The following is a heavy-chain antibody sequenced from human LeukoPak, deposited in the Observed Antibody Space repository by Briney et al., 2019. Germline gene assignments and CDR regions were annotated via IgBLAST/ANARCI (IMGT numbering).Heavy chain of an antibody. CDR2: IYWDDDK. J-gene: IGHJ4*02. CDR3: ARSYYYGSGSYYNPLDY. Sequence: ESGPTLVKPTQTLTLTCTFSGFSLSTSGVGVGWIRQPPGKALEWLALIYWDDDKRYSPSLKSRLTITQDTSKNQVVLTMTNMDPVDTATYYCARSYYYGSGSYYNPLDYWGQGTLVTVSS. CDR1: GFSLSTSGVG. V-gene: IGHV2-5*02. D-gene: IGHD3-10*01.